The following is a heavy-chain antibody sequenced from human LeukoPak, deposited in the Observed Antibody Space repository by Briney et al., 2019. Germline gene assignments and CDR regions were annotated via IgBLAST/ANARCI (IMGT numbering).Heavy chain of an antibody. CDR2: IYHSGST. CDR1: GGSISSGGYY. Sequence: KTSQTLSLTCTVSGGSISSGGYYWSWIRQPPGKGLEWIGYIYHSGSTYYNPSLKSRVTISVDRSKNQFSLKLSSVTAADTAVYYCARDGVNDGSGYYDYWGQGTLVTVSS. J-gene: IGHJ4*02. CDR3: ARDGVNDGSGYYDY. V-gene: IGHV4-30-2*01. D-gene: IGHD3-22*01.